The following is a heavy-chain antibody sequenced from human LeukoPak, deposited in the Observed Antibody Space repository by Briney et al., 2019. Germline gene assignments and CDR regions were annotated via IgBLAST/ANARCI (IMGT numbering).Heavy chain of an antibody. J-gene: IGHJ5*02. CDR3: ATVTPTTYCYDSRGYPNWFDP. CDR1: GYTLTELS. Sequence: ASVKVSYKVSGYTLTELSMHWVRQAPGKGLEWMGGFDPEDGETIYAQKFQGRVTMTEDTSTDTAYMELSSLRSEDTAVYYCATVTPTTYCYDSRGYPNWFDPWGQGTLVTVSS. CDR2: FDPEDGET. V-gene: IGHV1-24*01. D-gene: IGHD3-22*01.